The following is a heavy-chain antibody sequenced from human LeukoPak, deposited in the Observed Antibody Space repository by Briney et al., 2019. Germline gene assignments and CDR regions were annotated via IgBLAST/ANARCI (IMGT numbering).Heavy chain of an antibody. CDR2: IYSGGST. CDR3: ARERDYGSFYFDY. CDR1: GFTVSSNY. D-gene: IGHD3-16*01. Sequence: GGSLRLSCAASGFTVSSNYMSWVRQAPGKGLEWVSVIYSGGSTYYADSVKGRFTISRDNSKNTLYLQMNSLRAEDTAVYYCARERDYGSFYFDYWGQGTLVTVSS. V-gene: IGHV3-53*01. J-gene: IGHJ4*02.